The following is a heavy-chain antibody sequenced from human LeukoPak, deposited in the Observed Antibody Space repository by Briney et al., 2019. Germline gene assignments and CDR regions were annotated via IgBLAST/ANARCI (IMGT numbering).Heavy chain of an antibody. CDR3: ARGDVSDYGDSRGESL. CDR1: GYTFTSYD. V-gene: IGHV1-8*01. CDR2: MNPNSGNT. D-gene: IGHD4-17*01. Sequence: GASVKVSCKASGYTFTSYDINWVRQATGQGLEWMGWMNPNSGNTGFAQKFQGRVTMTRNTSISTAYMELSSLRSEDTAVYYCARGDVSDYGDSRGESLWGQGTLVTVSS. J-gene: IGHJ4*02.